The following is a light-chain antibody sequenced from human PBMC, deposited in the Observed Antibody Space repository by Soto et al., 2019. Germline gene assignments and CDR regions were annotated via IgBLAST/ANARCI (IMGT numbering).Light chain of an antibody. CDR1: SSAIGAYNY. CDR2: EVN. J-gene: IGLJ3*02. V-gene: IGLV2-8*01. Sequence: QSALAPSPSASGSPGNEVTISCTGSSSAIGAYNYVSWYQQYPGKAPTLIIYEVNKRPSGVPNRFSGSKSGNTASLTVSGLQADDESEYYCAAQAGSNTWVLGGGTKGTVL. CDR3: AAQAGSNTWV.